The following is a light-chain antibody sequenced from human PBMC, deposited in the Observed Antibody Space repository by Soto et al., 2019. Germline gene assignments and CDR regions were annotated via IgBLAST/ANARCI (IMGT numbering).Light chain of an antibody. CDR3: QQYNSYWT. CDR1: QGISTF. J-gene: IGKJ1*01. CDR2: AAS. Sequence: DIQLTQSPSFLSASVGDRVTITGRASQGISTFLAWYQQKPGKAPKLLIYAASILQSGVPSRFRGSGSGTDFTLTISRLQPEDFATYYCQQYNSYWTFGQGTKVDIK. V-gene: IGKV1-9*01.